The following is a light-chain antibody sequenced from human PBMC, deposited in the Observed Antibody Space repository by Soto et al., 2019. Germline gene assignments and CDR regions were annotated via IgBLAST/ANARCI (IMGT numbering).Light chain of an antibody. CDR2: DVN. Sequence: QSVLTQPHSLSGSPGQSVAIPCSGTSIDVGGYNYVSWYQQHPGNAPKLIIFDVNKRPSGVPDRFSGSKSGSTASLTISGLQAEDEADYYCCSYGGSFYVVGTGTKVTVL. J-gene: IGLJ1*01. CDR1: SIDVGGYNY. CDR3: CSYGGSFYV. V-gene: IGLV2-11*01.